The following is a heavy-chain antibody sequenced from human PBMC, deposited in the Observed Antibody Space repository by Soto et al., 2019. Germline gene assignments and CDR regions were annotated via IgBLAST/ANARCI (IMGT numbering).Heavy chain of an antibody. V-gene: IGHV3-21*06. CDR3: ARDGLTFGGD. CDR2: ISSSSAYI. D-gene: IGHD3-16*01. Sequence: EVHLVEAGGGLVKPGESLTLSCAASGFTFGSFTLNWVRQAPGKGLEWVSSISSSSAYICYAESLKGRFTISRDNARSTLYLQMNSLRLDDTAVYFCARDGLTFGGDWGQGTLVAVSS. J-gene: IGHJ4*02. CDR1: GFTFGSFT.